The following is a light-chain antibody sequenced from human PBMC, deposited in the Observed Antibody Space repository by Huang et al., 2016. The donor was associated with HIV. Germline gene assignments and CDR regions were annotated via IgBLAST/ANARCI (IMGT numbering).Light chain of an antibody. Sequence: EIVMTQSPATLSVSPGERATLSCRASQSVSSNLAWYQQKPGQAPRLLIYGASTRATGIPARFSGSGSGTEFTLTISSLQSEDFAVYYCQRYNNWPPGLFGQGTKVEIK. CDR1: QSVSSN. J-gene: IGKJ1*01. CDR3: QRYNNWPPGL. CDR2: GAS. V-gene: IGKV3-15*01.